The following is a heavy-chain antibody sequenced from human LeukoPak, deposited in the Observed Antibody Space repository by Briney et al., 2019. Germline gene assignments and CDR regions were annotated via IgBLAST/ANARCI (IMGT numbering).Heavy chain of an antibody. CDR1: GFRFSSYA. V-gene: IGHV3-7*01. D-gene: IGHD3-16*01. Sequence: GGSVRLSCAASGFRFSSYAMSWVRQAPGKGLEWVANMKGDGSEVHYVDSVKGRFTISRDNAKNCLYLQMNSLRAEDTAVYYCARPAYTAAYDLWGQGTLVTVSS. CDR3: ARPAYTAAYDL. CDR2: MKGDGSEV. J-gene: IGHJ3*01.